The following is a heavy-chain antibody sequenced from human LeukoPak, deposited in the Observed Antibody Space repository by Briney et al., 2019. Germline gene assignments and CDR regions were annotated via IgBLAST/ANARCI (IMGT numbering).Heavy chain of an antibody. CDR2: IYTSGST. CDR3: ASESGLAVAGTGYYYYYYMDV. Sequence: PSETLSLTCTVSGGSISSYYWSWIRQPAGKGLEWIGRIYTSGSTNYNPSLKSRVTMSVDTSKNQFSLKLSSVTAADTAVYYCASESGLAVAGTGYYYYYYMDVWGKGTTVTVSS. J-gene: IGHJ6*03. D-gene: IGHD6-19*01. V-gene: IGHV4-4*07. CDR1: GGSISSYY.